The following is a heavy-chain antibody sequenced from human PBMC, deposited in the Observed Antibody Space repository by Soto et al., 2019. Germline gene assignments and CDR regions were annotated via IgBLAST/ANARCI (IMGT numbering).Heavy chain of an antibody. V-gene: IGHV3-33*01. J-gene: IGHJ4*02. Sequence: SLRLSCAASGFTFSSYGMHWVRQAPGKGLEWVAVIWYDGSNKYYADSVKGRFTISRDNSKNTLYLQMNSLRAEDTAVYYCASSRAMDIVAEIDYWGQGTLVTVPQ. CDR1: GFTFSSYG. D-gene: IGHD5-12*01. CDR3: ASSRAMDIVAEIDY. CDR2: IWYDGSNK.